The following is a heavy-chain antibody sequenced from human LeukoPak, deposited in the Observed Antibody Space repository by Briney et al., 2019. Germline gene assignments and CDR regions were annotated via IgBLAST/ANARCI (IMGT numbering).Heavy chain of an antibody. V-gene: IGHV3-48*03. J-gene: IGHJ6*04. D-gene: IGHD3-10*01. Sequence: GGCLRLACAASGFTFISYEMNCVRQAPGGGLEWVSYIISSGSTIYYAYSVKGRFTISRDKSKNTLSLQMNILRAEDTAVYYCAKDRHFEGSGSSTWEWDVWGKGTTVTISS. CDR3: AKDRHFEGSGSSTWEWDV. CDR1: GFTFISYE. CDR2: IISSGSTI.